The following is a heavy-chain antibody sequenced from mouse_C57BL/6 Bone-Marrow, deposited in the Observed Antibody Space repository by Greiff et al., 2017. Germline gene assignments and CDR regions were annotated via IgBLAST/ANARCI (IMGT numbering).Heavy chain of an antibody. CDR2: IDPNSGGT. V-gene: IGHV1-62-3*01. CDR1: GYTFTSYW. Sequence: VQLQQSGAELVKPGASVKLSCKASGYTFTSYWMHWVKQRPGRGLEWIGRIDPNSGGTKYNEKFKSKATLTVDKPSSTAYMQLSSLTSEDSAVYYCAGYDGSRDPHWYCDVWGTGTTVTVSS. CDR3: AGYDGSRDPHWYCDV. J-gene: IGHJ1*03. D-gene: IGHD1-1*01.